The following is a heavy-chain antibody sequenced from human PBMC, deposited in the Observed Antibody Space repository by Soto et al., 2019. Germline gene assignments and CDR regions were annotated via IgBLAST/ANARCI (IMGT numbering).Heavy chain of an antibody. J-gene: IGHJ6*02. V-gene: IGHV4-34*01. CDR1: GGSFSGYY. CDR3: ARTDRDFYGLDV. Sequence: PSETLSLTCAVYGGSFSGYYWSWIRQPPGKGLEWIGEINHSGSTNYNPSLKSRVTISVDTSKNQFSLKLSSVTAADTAVYYCARTDRDFYGLDVWGQGTTVTVSS. CDR2: INHSGST.